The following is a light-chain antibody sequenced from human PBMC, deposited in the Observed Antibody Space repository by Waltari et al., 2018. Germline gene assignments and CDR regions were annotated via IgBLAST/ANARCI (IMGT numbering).Light chain of an antibody. Sequence: QSALTQPASVSGSPGQSITISCTGTISDVGGHNYVSWYQQHPGKAPKVIICDVSKRPSGVSNRFSGSKSGNTASLTISGLQAEDEADYYCCSYGGIHVVFGGGTKLTVL. CDR3: CSYGGIHVV. CDR1: ISDVGGHNY. V-gene: IGLV2-23*02. J-gene: IGLJ2*01. CDR2: DVS.